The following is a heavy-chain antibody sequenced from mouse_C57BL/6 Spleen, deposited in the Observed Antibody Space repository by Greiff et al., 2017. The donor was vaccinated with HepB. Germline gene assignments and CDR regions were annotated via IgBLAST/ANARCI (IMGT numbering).Heavy chain of an antibody. CDR1: GFTFSDYY. CDR3: ARGNMGYYFDY. D-gene: IGHD1-1*02. CDR2: INYDGSST. J-gene: IGHJ2*01. Sequence: EVNVVESEGGLVQPGSSMKLSCTASGFTFSDYYMAWVRQVPEKGLEWVANINYDGSSTYYLDSLKSRFIISRDNAKNILYLQMSSLKSEDTATYYCARGNMGYYFDYWGQGTTLTVSS. V-gene: IGHV5-16*01.